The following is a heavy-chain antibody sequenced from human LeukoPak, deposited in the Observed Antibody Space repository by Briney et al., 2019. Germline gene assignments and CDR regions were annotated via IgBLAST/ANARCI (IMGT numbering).Heavy chain of an antibody. J-gene: IGHJ4*02. Sequence: SETLSFTCAVYGGSFSGYYWSWTRQPPGKGLEWIGEINHSGSTNYNPSLKSRVTISVDTSKNQFSLKLSSVTAADTAVYYCARSPYYYGSGSYGYWGQGTLVTVSS. D-gene: IGHD3-10*01. CDR3: ARSPYYYGSGSYGY. V-gene: IGHV4-34*01. CDR2: INHSGST. CDR1: GGSFSGYY.